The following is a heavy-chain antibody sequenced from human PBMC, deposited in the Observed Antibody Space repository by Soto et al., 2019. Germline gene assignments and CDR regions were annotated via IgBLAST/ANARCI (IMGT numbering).Heavy chain of an antibody. J-gene: IGHJ3*02. CDR2: IMPMFGTE. CDR3: PIDSRYRVDAFDI. CDR1: GGTFSRFG. V-gene: IGHV1-69*12. Sequence: QVQLVQSGAEVKKPGSSVKVSCKASGGTFSRFGFNWVRQAPGQGLEWMGGIMPMFGTEKYAQKFQDKVTLTADESTGTAYMELSRLTSEDTAVYYCPIDSRYRVDAFDIWGQGTLVTVSS. D-gene: IGHD5-18*01.